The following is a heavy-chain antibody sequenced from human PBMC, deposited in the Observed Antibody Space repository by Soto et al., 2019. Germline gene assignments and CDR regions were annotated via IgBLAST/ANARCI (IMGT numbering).Heavy chain of an antibody. V-gene: IGHV1-8*01. Sequence: QVQLVQSGAEVKKPGASVKVSCKASGYTFTSYDINWVRQATGQGLEWMGWMNPNSGNTGYAQKFQGRVTMTRNTSISTAYMELSSLRSENTAVYYCARILRPPYYYYYMDVWGKGTTVTVSS. D-gene: IGHD1-26*01. J-gene: IGHJ6*03. CDR1: GYTFTSYD. CDR2: MNPNSGNT. CDR3: ARILRPPYYYYYMDV.